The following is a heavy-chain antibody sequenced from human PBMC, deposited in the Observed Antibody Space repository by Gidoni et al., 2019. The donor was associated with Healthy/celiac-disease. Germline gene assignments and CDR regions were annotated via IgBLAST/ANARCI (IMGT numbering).Heavy chain of an antibody. D-gene: IGHD6-13*01. Sequence: QVQLQESGPGLVKPSETLSLPCTVSGYSISSGYYWGWIRQPPGKGLEWIGSIYHSGSTYYNPSLKSRVTISVDTSKNQFSLKLSSVTAADTAVYYCARGNPYSSSWYGDYWGQGTLVTVSS. V-gene: IGHV4-38-2*02. J-gene: IGHJ4*02. CDR3: ARGNPYSSSWYGDY. CDR1: GYSISSGYY. CDR2: IYHSGST.